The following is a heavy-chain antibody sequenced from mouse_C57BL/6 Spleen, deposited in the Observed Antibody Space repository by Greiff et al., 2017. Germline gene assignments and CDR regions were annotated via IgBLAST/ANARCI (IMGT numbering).Heavy chain of an antibody. J-gene: IGHJ1*03. V-gene: IGHV1-50*01. D-gene: IGHD1-1*01. CDR1: GYTFTSYW. CDR3: ARTLYGSSYRWYFDV. Sequence: QVQLQQPGAELVKPGASVKLFRKASGYTFTSYWMQWVKQRPGQGLEWIGEIDPSDSYTNYNQKFKGKATLTVDTSSSTAYMQLSSLTSEDSAVYYCARTLYGSSYRWYFDVWGTGTTVTVSS. CDR2: IDPSDSYT.